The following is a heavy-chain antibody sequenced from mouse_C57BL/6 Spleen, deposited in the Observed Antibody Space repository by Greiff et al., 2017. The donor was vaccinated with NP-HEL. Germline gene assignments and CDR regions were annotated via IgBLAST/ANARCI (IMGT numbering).Heavy chain of an antibody. CDR3: ARNPNSNGAMDY. Sequence: VKLMESGAELVKPGASVKISCKASGYAFSSYWMNWVKQRPGKGLEWIGQIYPGDGDTNYNGKFKGKATLTADKSSSTAYMQLSSLTSEDSAVYFCARNPNSNGAMDYWGQGTSVTVSS. V-gene: IGHV1-80*01. CDR1: GYAFSSYW. D-gene: IGHD2-5*01. J-gene: IGHJ4*01. CDR2: IYPGDGDT.